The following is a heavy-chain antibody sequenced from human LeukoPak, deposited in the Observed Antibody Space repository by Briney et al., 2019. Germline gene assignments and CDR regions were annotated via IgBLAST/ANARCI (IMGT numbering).Heavy chain of an antibody. CDR3: TRVLNYYGSGSYYSPYYYGMDV. CDR2: IRSKAYGGTT. J-gene: IGHJ6*04. V-gene: IGHV3-49*04. D-gene: IGHD3-10*01. CDR1: GFTFGDHA. Sequence: GGSLRLSCTASGFTFGDHAMSWVRQAPGKGLEWVGFIRSKAYGGTTEYAASVKGRFTISRDDSKSIAYLQMNSLKTEDTAVYYCTRVLNYYGSGSYYSPYYYGMDVWGKGTTVTVS.